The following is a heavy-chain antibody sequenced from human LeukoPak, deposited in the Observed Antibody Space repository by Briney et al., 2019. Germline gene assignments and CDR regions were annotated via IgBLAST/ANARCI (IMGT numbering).Heavy chain of an antibody. D-gene: IGHD2-21*02. CDR1: GYTLTELS. Sequence: ASVKVSCKVSGYTLTELSMHWVRQAPGKGLEWMGGFDPEDGETIYAQKFQGRVTMTEDTSTDTAYMELSSLRSEDTAVYYCATVRRYCGGDCTLGYYFYYWGQGTLVTVSS. CDR2: FDPEDGET. CDR3: ATVRRYCGGDCTLGYYFYY. J-gene: IGHJ4*02. V-gene: IGHV1-24*01.